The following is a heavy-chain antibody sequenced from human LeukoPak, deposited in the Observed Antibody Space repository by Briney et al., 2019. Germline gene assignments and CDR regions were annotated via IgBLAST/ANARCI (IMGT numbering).Heavy chain of an antibody. D-gene: IGHD2-2*01. CDR2: IKQDGSET. J-gene: IGHJ4*02. V-gene: IGHV3-7*04. CDR3: ARGGCSSTRCFAGFFDY. CDR1: GFTFFNYW. Sequence: GGSLRLSCAASGFTFFNYWMSWVRQAPGKGLEWVANIKQDGSETYYVDSVKGRFTISRDNARSSLFLQMTSLRAEDTAIYYCARGGCSSTRCFAGFFDYWGQGTLVTASS.